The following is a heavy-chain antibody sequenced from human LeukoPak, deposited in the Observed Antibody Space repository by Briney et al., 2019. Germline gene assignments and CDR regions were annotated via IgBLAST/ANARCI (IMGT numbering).Heavy chain of an antibody. D-gene: IGHD3-22*01. CDR3: ARGGGPGSVYDSSGYYSSPPPPEPFDY. V-gene: IGHV4-34*01. J-gene: IGHJ4*02. CDR1: GGSISSYY. CDR2: INHSGST. Sequence: SETLSLTCTVSGGSISSYYWSWIRQPPGKGLEWIGEINHSGSTNYNPSLKSRVTISVDTSKNQFSLKLSSVTAADTAVYYCARGGGPGSVYDSSGYYSSPPPPEPFDYWGQGTLVTVSS.